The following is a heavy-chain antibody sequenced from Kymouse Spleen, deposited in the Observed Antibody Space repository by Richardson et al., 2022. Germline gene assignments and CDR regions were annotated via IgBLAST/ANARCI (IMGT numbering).Heavy chain of an antibody. V-gene: IGHV3-74*01. CDR3: ARVGYSSGPYYYYYGMDV. CDR2: INSDGSST. J-gene: IGHJ6*02. D-gene: IGHD6-19*01. Sequence: EVQLVESGGGLVQPGGSLRLSCAASGFTFSSYWMHWVRQAPGKGLVWVSRINSDGSSTSYADSVKGRFTISRDNAKNTLYLQMNSLRAEDTAVYYCARVGYSSGPYYYYYGMDVWGQGTTVTVSS. CDR1: GFTFSSYW.